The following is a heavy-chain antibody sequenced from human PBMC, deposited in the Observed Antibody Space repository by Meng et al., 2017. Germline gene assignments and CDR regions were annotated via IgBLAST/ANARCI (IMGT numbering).Heavy chain of an antibody. CDR1: GFTFSSYA. Sequence: GESLKISCAASGFTFSSYAMHWVRQAPGKGLEWVAVISYDGSNKYYADSVKGRSTISRGNSKNTLYLQMNSLRAEDTAVYYCVKRYDSSPYYYGMDVWGQGTTVTVSS. D-gene: IGHD3-22*01. J-gene: IGHJ6*02. CDR2: ISYDGSNK. V-gene: IGHV3-30*04. CDR3: VKRYDSSPYYYGMDV.